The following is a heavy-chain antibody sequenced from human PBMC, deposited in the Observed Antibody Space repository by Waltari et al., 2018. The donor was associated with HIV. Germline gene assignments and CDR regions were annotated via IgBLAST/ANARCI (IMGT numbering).Heavy chain of an antibody. CDR1: GFTFSSYS. CDR3: ARDRQGTVTKDFDY. Sequence: VQLVESGGGLVKPGGSLRLSCAASGFTFSSYSMNWVREAPGKGLEWVSSISSSSTFIYYADSVKGRFTISRDNAKNSLYLQMNSLRAEDTAVYYCARDRQGTVTKDFDYWGQGTLVTVSS. V-gene: IGHV3-21*01. CDR2: ISSSSTFI. J-gene: IGHJ4*02. D-gene: IGHD4-17*01.